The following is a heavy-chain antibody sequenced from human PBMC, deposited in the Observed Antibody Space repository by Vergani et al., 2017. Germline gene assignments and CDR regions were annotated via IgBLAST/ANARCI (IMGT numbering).Heavy chain of an antibody. CDR1: GYTLTELS. CDR3: ARAPGIAAAGNVYYYYGMDV. Sequence: QVQLVQSGAEVKKPGASVKVSCKVSGYTLTELSMHWVRQAPGQGLEWMGGIIPIFGTANYAQKFQGRVTITADESTSTAYMELSSLRSEDTAVYYCARAPGIAAAGNVYYYYGMDVWGQGTTVTVSS. D-gene: IGHD6-13*01. V-gene: IGHV1-69*13. J-gene: IGHJ6*02. CDR2: IIPIFGTA.